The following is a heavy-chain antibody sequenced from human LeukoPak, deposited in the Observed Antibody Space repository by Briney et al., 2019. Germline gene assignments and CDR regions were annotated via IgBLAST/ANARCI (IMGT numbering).Heavy chain of an antibody. CDR2: IYSGGST. J-gene: IGHJ4*02. CDR3: AKRHESDWFYFEY. D-gene: IGHD3-9*01. V-gene: IGHV3-53*01. CDR1: GFTVSSNY. Sequence: GGSLRLSCAASGFTVSSNYMSWVRQAPGKGLEWVSVIYSGGSTYYADSVKGRFTISRDNSKNTLFLQMNSLRAEDTAVYYCAKRHESDWFYFEYWGQGTLVPVSS.